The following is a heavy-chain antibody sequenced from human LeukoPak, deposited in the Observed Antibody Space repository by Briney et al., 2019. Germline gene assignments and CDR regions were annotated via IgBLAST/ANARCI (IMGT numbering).Heavy chain of an antibody. Sequence: ASVKVSCKASGYTFTSYAMNWVRQAPGQGLEWMGWINTNTGNPTYAQGFTVRFVFSLDTSASTAYLQISSLKAEDTAVYYCARDRVATIPFDYWGQGTLVTVSS. CDR1: GYTFTSYA. CDR2: INTNTGNP. CDR3: ARDRVATIPFDY. V-gene: IGHV7-4-1*02. J-gene: IGHJ4*02. D-gene: IGHD5-24*01.